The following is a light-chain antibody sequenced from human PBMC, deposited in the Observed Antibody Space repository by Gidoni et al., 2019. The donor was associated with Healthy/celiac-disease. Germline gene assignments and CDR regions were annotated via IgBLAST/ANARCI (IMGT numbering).Light chain of an antibody. V-gene: IGLV1-40*01. CDR3: QSYDSSLSGSGV. CDR1: SSNIGAGYD. Sequence: QSVLTQPPSVSGAPGQRVTISCTGSSSNIGAGYDVPWYQQLPGTAPKLLIYGTSNRPSGVPDRFSGSKSGTSASLAITGLQAEDEADYYCQSYDSSLSGSGVFGGGTKLTVL. CDR2: GTS. J-gene: IGLJ2*01.